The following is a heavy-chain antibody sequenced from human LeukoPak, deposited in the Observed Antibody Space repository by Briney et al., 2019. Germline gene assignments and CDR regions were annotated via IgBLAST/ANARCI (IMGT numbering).Heavy chain of an antibody. CDR1: GYSFTSYW. J-gene: IGHJ6*02. CDR3: ATVTTIYYYYGMDV. D-gene: IGHD4-17*01. Sequence: GESLRISCKGSGYSFTSYWITWVRQMPGKGLEWMGRIGPSDSYTNYSPSFQGHVTISAGKSISTAYLQWSSLKASDTAMYYCATVTTIYYYYGMDVWGQGTTVTVSS. V-gene: IGHV5-10-1*01. CDR2: IGPSDSYT.